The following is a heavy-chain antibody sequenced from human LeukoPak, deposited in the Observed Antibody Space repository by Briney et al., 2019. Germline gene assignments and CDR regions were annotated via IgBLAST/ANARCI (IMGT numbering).Heavy chain of an antibody. CDR2: INSDGSWT. V-gene: IGHV3-74*01. CDR3: VSFYETY. J-gene: IGHJ4*02. Sequence: KGLVWVSHINSDGSWTSYADSVKGRFTISKDNAKSTVYLQMNNLRAEDTAVYYCVSFYETYWGRGTLVTVSS. D-gene: IGHD2-2*01.